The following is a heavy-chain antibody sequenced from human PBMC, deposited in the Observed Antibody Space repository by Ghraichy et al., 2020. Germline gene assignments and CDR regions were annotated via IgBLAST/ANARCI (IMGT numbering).Heavy chain of an antibody. CDR1: GYTFTSYG. J-gene: IGHJ4*02. Sequence: ASVKVSCKASGYTFTSYGISWVRQAPGQGLEWMGGISAYNGNTNYAQNLQGRVTMTTDTSTSTAYMELRSLGSDDTAVYYCASAVAVAGGDYCGQGTLITVYS. CDR3: ASAVAVAGGDY. D-gene: IGHD6-19*01. V-gene: IGHV1-18*01. CDR2: ISAYNGNT.